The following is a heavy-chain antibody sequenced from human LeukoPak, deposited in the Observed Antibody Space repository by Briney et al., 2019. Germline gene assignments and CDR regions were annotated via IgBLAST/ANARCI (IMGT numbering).Heavy chain of an antibody. CDR3: ARAHSGSYYSSSYYFDY. J-gene: IGHJ4*02. V-gene: IGHV4-59*01. CDR2: IYYSGST. CDR1: GGSISSYY. D-gene: IGHD1-26*01. Sequence: SETLSLACAVYGGSISSYYWSWTRQPPGKGLEWIGYIYYSGSTNYNPSLKSRVTISVDTSKNQFSLKLSSVTAADTAVYYCARAHSGSYYSSSYYFDYWGQGTLVTVSS.